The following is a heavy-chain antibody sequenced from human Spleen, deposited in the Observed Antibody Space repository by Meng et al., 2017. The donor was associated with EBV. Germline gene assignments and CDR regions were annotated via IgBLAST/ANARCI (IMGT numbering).Heavy chain of an antibody. Sequence: VHHVAEVKTPGDLVKVACKANGYTYASYAVVRVHKTHGKRLEHMRWINAGYGNTKYSRRFKDRVTITSDTSASTVYMDLSNLKSEDTAVYYCARGPTDYGDSHFDYWGQGTLVTVSS. V-gene: IGHV1-3*01. J-gene: IGHJ4*02. CDR2: INAGYGNT. CDR1: GYTYASYA. D-gene: IGHD4-17*01. CDR3: ARGPTDYGDSHFDY.